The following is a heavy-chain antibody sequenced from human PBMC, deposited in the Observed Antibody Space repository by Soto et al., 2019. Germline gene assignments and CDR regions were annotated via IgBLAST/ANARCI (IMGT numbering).Heavy chain of an antibody. J-gene: IGHJ4*02. Sequence: EVQLVESGGGLVQPGGSLRLSCAASGFTVSSNYMNWVRQAPGKGLEWVSILYGGGSTYYADSVKGGFTISRDNSRNTLYLQMNILRVEDTAGYDCARSVPTVFDDRGQGTLLTVSS. V-gene: IGHV3-66*01. CDR2: LYGGGST. CDR3: ARSVPTVFDD. CDR1: GFTVSSNY.